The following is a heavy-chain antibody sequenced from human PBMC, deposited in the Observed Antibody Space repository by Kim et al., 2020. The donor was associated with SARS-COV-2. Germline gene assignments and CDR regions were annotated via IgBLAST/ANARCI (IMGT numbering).Heavy chain of an antibody. CDR2: T. J-gene: IGHJ4*02. CDR3: AREADSGWYIY. V-gene: IGHV1-18*01. D-gene: IGHD6-19*01. Sequence: TNYAQKLQGRVTMTTDTSTSTAYMELRSLRSDDTAVYYCAREADSGWYIYWGQGTLVTVSS.